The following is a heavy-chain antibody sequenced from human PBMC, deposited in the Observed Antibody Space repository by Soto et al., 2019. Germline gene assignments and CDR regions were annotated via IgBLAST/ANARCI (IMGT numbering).Heavy chain of an antibody. CDR2: IYYSEGT. J-gene: IGHJ5*02. CDR3: ACIYVSNGYGYGKNWYSP. Sequence: SETLSLTCTVSGASIGRGDYSWSWIRQHPGKGLEWIGYIYYSEGTYYNPSLKSRVTISVDTSKNQFSLELSSVTAADTAVYYCACIYVSNGYGYGKNWYSPWSQGTLVPVSS. D-gene: IGHD3-22*01. CDR1: GASIGRGDYS. V-gene: IGHV4-31*02.